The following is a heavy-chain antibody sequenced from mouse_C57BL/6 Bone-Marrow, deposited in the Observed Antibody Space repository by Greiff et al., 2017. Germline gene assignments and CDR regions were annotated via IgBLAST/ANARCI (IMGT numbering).Heavy chain of an antibody. D-gene: IGHD2-5*01. CDR3: ARGRTIVTYWYFDV. Sequence: DVKLLESGGGLVKPGGSLKLSCAASGFTFSSYAMSWVRQTPEKRLEWVATISDGGSYTYYPDNVKGRFTISRDNAKNNLYLQMSHLKSEDTAMYYCARGRTIVTYWYFDVWGTGTTVTVSS. J-gene: IGHJ1*03. V-gene: IGHV5-4*03. CDR2: ISDGGSYT. CDR1: GFTFSSYA.